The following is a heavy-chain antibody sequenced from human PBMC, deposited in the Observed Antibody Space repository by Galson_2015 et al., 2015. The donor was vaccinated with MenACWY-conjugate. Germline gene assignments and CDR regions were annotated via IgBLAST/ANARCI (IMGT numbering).Heavy chain of an antibody. V-gene: IGHV3-74*01. J-gene: IGHJ4*02. Sequence: SLRLSCAASGFTFSSYWMHWVRQSPGKGLVWVSRINSDGSSANYADSVKGRFTISRDNAKNTLYLQMNSLRAEDTAVYHCATYCSSPSCYANGAYWGQGTLVTVSS. CDR1: GFTFSSYW. CDR3: ATYCSSPSCYANGAY. D-gene: IGHD2-2*01. CDR2: INSDGSSA.